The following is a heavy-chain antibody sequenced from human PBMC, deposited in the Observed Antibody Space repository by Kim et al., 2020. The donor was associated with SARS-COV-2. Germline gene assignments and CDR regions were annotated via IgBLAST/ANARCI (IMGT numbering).Heavy chain of an antibody. V-gene: IGHV4-59*08. CDR3: ARLTPYAILTESYSYHPIAV. D-gene: IGHD3-9*01. CDR1: GGSISPYY. Sequence: SETLSLTCTVSGGSISPYYWTWVRLPPGKGLEWIAYISYSGDTEYSPSLRSRITMAVDTSKNQFSLKLYSATAADTAVYYCARLTPYAILTESYSYHPIAVWGLGTTVTVPS. CDR2: ISYSGDT. J-gene: IGHJ6*02.